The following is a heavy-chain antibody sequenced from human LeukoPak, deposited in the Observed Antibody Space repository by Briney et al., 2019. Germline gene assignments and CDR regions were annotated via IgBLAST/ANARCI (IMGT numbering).Heavy chain of an antibody. J-gene: IGHJ4*02. CDR1: GGSFSSSNW. CDR2: IYHSGST. V-gene: IGHV4-4*02. D-gene: IGHD3-10*01. CDR3: ARVGVGGVIYY. Sequence: SETLSLTCAVSGGSFSSSNWWCWVRQPPGKGLEWIGEIYHSGSTNYNPSLKGRVTISVDKSKNQFSLKLSSVTAADTAVYYCARVGVGGVIYYWGQGTLVTVSS.